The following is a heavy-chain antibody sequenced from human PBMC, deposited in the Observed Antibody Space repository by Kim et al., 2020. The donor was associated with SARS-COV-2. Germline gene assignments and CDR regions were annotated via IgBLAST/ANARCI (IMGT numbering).Heavy chain of an antibody. V-gene: IGHV3-21*01. Sequence: DAVKGRFTISRDTAKNSVYLQMNGLRAEDTAVYYCARDSDSPSNYYGMDVWGQGTTVTVSS. CDR3: ARDSDSPSNYYGMDV. J-gene: IGHJ6*02. D-gene: IGHD2-21*01.